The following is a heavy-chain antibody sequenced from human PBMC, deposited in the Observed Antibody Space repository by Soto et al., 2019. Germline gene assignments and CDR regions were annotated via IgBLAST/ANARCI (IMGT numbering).Heavy chain of an antibody. CDR2: IIPIFGTA. D-gene: IGHD4-17*01. CDR3: ARGLTGDYVAYYYYYGMDV. CDR1: GGTFSSYA. J-gene: IGHJ6*02. Sequence: SVKVSCKASGGTFSSYAISWVRQAPGQGLEWMGGIIPIFGTANYAQKFQGRVTITADESTSTAYMELSSLRSEDTAVYYCARGLTGDYVAYYYYYGMDVWGQRTTVTVSS. V-gene: IGHV1-69*13.